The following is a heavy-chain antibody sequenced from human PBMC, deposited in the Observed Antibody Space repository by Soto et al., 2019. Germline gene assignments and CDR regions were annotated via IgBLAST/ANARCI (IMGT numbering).Heavy chain of an antibody. J-gene: IGHJ5*02. CDR2: IYYSGST. CDR3: ARVLPRVPAAKRWFDP. V-gene: IGHV4-59*01. Sequence: SETLSLTCAVYGGSFSGYYWSWIRQPPGKGLEWIGYIYYSGSTNYNPSLKSRVTISVDTSKNQFSLKLSSVTAADTAVYYCARVLPRVPAAKRWFDPWGQGTLVTVSS. CDR1: GGSFSGYY. D-gene: IGHD2-2*01.